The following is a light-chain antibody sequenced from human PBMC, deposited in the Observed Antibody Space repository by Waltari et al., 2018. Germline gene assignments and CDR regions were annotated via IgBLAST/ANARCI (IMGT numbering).Light chain of an antibody. CDR2: WAS. J-gene: IGKJ4*01. Sequence: DIVMNQSPASPPVSQGERASIRCQSTQSVLKSSNNKNYLAWYQQKPGPPPKLLFYWASTRESGVPDRFSSSGSGTDFTLTISSLQAEDAAIYYCQQYYNAPLTFGGGTKVEIK. V-gene: IGKV4-1*01. CDR1: QSVLKSSNNKNY. CDR3: QQYYNAPLT.